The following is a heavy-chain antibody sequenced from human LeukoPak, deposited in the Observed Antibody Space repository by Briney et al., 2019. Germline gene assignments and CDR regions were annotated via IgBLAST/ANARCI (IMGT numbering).Heavy chain of an antibody. CDR1: GFTFSSHV. J-gene: IGHJ4*02. Sequence: GGSLRLSCAASGFTFSSHVMIWVRQAPGKGLEWVESISGSGDTTNYADSVKGRLTISRDNSKNTLYLQMNSLRAEDTAIYYCATGPYYEDWWGQGALVTVSS. CDR3: ATGPYYEDW. V-gene: IGHV3-23*01. CDR2: ISGSGDTT. D-gene: IGHD3-16*01.